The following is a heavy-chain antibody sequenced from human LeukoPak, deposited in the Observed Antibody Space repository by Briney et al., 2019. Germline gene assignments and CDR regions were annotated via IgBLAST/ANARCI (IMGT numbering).Heavy chain of an antibody. Sequence: GASVKVSCKASGYTFTSYGISWVRQAPGQGLEWMGWISAYNGNTNYAQKLQGRVTMTTDTSTSTAYMELRSLRSDGTAVYYCARDLPIAAGNNWFDPWGQGTLVTVSS. CDR3: ARDLPIAAGNNWFDP. D-gene: IGHD6-13*01. CDR1: GYTFTSYG. V-gene: IGHV1-18*01. J-gene: IGHJ5*02. CDR2: ISAYNGNT.